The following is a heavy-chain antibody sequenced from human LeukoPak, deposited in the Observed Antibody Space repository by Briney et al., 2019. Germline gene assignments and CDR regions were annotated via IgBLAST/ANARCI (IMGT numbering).Heavy chain of an antibody. J-gene: IGHJ4*02. V-gene: IGHV4-59*08. CDR3: ARGWSSGWIFDY. D-gene: IGHD6-19*01. CDR2: IYYSGST. Sequence: SETLSLTCTVSGGSISSYYWSWIRQPPVKGLEWIGYIYYSGSTNYNPSLKSRVTISVDTSKNQFSLKLSSVTAADTAVYYCARGWSSGWIFDYWGQGTLVTVSS. CDR1: GGSISSYY.